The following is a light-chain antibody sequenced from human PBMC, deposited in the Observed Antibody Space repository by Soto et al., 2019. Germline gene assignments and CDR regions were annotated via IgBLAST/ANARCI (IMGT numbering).Light chain of an antibody. J-gene: IGKJ4*01. Sequence: EIVLTQSPAPLSLSPGQRATLSCRTSQSVSSYLAWYQQKPGQAPRLLIDDASNRATGIPARFSGSGSRTDFTLTISSLEPEAFAVYYCQQLSNWLTCGGGTKVEIK. CDR1: QSVSSY. CDR2: DAS. V-gene: IGKV3-11*01. CDR3: QQLSNWLT.